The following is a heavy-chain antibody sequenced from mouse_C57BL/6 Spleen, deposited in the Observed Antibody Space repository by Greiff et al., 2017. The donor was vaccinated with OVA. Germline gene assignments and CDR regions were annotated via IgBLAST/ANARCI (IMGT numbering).Heavy chain of an antibody. CDR1: GYTFTSYW. D-gene: IGHD3-1*01. CDR2: INPSNGGT. V-gene: IGHV1-53*01. Sequence: QVQLQQPGTELVKPGASVKLSCKASGYTFTSYWMHWVKQRPGQGLEWIGIINPSNGGTNYNEKFKSKATLTVDKSSSTAYMQLSSLPSEDSAVXSCERVGYYRYFDDWGTGTTVTVSS. J-gene: IGHJ1*03. CDR3: ERVGYYRYFDD.